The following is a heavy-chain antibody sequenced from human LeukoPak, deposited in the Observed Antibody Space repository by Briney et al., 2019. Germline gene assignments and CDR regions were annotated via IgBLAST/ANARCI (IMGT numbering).Heavy chain of an antibody. J-gene: IGHJ4*02. V-gene: IGHV3-7*01. D-gene: IGHD1-26*01. CDR2: IKQDGSEK. CDR1: GFTFSSYW. CDR3: ARVFSGTYLNYHHFDY. Sequence: GGSLRLSCAASGFTFSSYWMSWVRQAPGKGLEWVANIKQDGSEKYYVDSVKGRFTVSRNNAKNSLYLQMDNLRAEDTAVYYCARVFSGTYLNYHHFDYWGQGTLVTVSS.